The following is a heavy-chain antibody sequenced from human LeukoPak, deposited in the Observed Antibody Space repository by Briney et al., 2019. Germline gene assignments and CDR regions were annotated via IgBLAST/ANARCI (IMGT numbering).Heavy chain of an antibody. CDR3: ARGLDCSGGSCYRAFDI. CDR1: GGSFSGYY. V-gene: IGHV4-34*01. D-gene: IGHD2-15*01. Sequence: SETLSLTCAVYGGSFSGYYWSWIRQPPGKGLEWIGEINHSESTNYNPSLKSRVTISVDMSKNQFSLKLSSVTAADTAVYYCARGLDCSGGSCYRAFDIWGQGTMVTVSS. J-gene: IGHJ3*02. CDR2: INHSEST.